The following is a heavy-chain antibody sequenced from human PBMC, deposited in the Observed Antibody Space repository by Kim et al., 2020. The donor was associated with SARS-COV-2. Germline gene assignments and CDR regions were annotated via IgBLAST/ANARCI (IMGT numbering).Heavy chain of an antibody. Sequence: GESLQISCKGSGYSFTSYWIGWVRQMPGKGLAWMGIIYPGDSDTRYSPSFQGQVTISADKSISTAYLQWSSLKASDTAMYYCARRRYDFWSGSLFDYWGQGTLVTVSS. CDR2: IYPGDSDT. V-gene: IGHV5-51*01. CDR1: GYSFTSYW. D-gene: IGHD3-3*01. CDR3: ARRRYDFWSGSLFDY. J-gene: IGHJ4*02.